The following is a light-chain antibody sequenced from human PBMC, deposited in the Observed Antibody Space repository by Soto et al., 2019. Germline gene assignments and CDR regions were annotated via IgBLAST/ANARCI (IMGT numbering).Light chain of an antibody. Sequence: EIVLTQSPGTLSLSPGDRATLSCRASQSVSSSYLAWYQQKPGQVPRLFIYGASRRATGIPDRFSGSGSGTDFTLTISXXXXXDFAVYYCQQYGSXXXTFGQGXKVXTK. CDR1: QSVSSSY. J-gene: IGKJ1*01. CDR3: QQYGSXXXT. CDR2: GAS. V-gene: IGKV3-20*01.